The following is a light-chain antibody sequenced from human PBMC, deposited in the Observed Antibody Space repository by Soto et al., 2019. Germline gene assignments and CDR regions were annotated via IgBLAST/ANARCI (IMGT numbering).Light chain of an antibody. CDR2: NVN. CDR1: SSDVGSYDY. V-gene: IGLV2-11*01. Sequence: QSVLIQPPSVSGSPGQSVTISCTGTSSDVGSYDYVSWYQQHPGTVPKPMIYNVNTRPSGVPDRFSGSKSGNTASMTISGLQAEDEADYYCCSYAGSSTFYVFGTGTKVTVL. CDR3: CSYAGSSTFYV. J-gene: IGLJ1*01.